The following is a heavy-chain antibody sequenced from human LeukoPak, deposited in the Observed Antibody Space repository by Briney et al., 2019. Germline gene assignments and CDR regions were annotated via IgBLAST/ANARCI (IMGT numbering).Heavy chain of an antibody. V-gene: IGHV4-39*01. J-gene: IGHJ5*02. Sequence: PSETLSLTCTVSGGSVTTSYYYWGWIRQPPGKGLEWIGSMSHSGSAFYNPSLKSRVSISVDTSKNQFSLRVTSVTAADTALYYCARRSLREAYNRFDPWGQGTLVTVSS. CDR2: MSHSGSA. CDR3: ARRSLREAYNRFDP. CDR1: GGSVTTSYYY. D-gene: IGHD3-10*01.